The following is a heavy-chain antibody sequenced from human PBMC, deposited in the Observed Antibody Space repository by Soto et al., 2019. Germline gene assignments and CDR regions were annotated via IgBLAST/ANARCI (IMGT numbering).Heavy chain of an antibody. CDR2: INPSGGST. CDR3: ARDWGGYDRSLDY. D-gene: IGHD5-12*01. V-gene: IGHV1-46*01. CDR1: GYTFTSYY. J-gene: IGHJ4*02. Sequence: ASVKVSCKASGYTFTSYYMHWLRQSPGQGLEWMGIINPSGGSTSYAQKFQGRVTMTRDTSTSTVYMELSSLRSEDTAVYYCARDWGGYDRSLDYWGQGTLVTVSS.